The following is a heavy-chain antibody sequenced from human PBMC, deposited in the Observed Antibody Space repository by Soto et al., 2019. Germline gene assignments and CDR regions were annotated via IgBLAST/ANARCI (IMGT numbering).Heavy chain of an antibody. CDR3: ARKSRFIAVAGGGY. V-gene: IGHV1-8*01. D-gene: IGHD6-19*01. CDR1: GYTFTSYD. J-gene: IGHJ4*02. Sequence: QVQLVQSGAEVKKPGASVKVSCKASGYTFTSYDINWVRQATGQGLEWMGWMNPNSGNTGYAQKFQGRVTMTRNTSISTAYMELSSLRSEDTAVYYCARKSRFIAVAGGGYWGQVTLVTVSS. CDR2: MNPNSGNT.